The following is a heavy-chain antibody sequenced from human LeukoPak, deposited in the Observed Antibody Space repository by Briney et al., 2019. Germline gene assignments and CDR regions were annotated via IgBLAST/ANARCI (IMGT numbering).Heavy chain of an antibody. CDR2: IVVGSGNT. CDR3: AAEPRYYHDSSGYSEHAFDI. J-gene: IGHJ3*02. Sequence: ASVKVSCKASGFTFTSSAVQWVRQARGQRLEWIGWIVVGSGNTNYAQKFQERVTITRDMSTSTAYMELSSLRSEDTAVYYCAAEPRYYHDSSGYSEHAFDIWGQGTMVTVSS. V-gene: IGHV1-58*01. D-gene: IGHD3-22*01. CDR1: GFTFTSSA.